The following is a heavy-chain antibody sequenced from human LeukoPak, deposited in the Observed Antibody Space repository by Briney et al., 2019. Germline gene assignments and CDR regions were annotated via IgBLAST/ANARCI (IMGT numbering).Heavy chain of an antibody. Sequence: ASVKVSCKASGGTFSSYAISWVRQAPGQGLEWMGWISAYNGNTNYAQKLQGRVTMTPDTSTSTAYMELRSLRSDDTAVYYCARDEPTYSSGWYYWGQGTLVTVSS. V-gene: IGHV1-18*01. J-gene: IGHJ4*02. CDR3: ARDEPTYSSGWYY. CDR2: ISAYNGNT. D-gene: IGHD6-19*01. CDR1: GGTFSSYA.